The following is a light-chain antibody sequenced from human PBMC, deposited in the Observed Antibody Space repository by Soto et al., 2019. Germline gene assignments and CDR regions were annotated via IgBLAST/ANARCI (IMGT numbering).Light chain of an antibody. CDR2: EVS. V-gene: IGLV2-23*02. CDR1: SSDVGSYNL. Sequence: QSVLTQPASGSGSPGQSITISCTETSSDVGSYNLVSWYQQRPGKAPKLMIYEVSKRPSGVSNRFSGSKSGNTASLTISGLQAEDEADYYCCSYAGSSTFEVFGTGTKVTVL. J-gene: IGLJ1*01. CDR3: CSYAGSSTFEV.